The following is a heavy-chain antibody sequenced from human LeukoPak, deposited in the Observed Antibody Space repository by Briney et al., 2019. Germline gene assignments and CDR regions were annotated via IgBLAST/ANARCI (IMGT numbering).Heavy chain of an antibody. Sequence: GGSLRLSCAASGFTFSSYAMSWVRQAPGKGLEWVSVISGSGGNTYYADSVKGRFTISRDNSKNTLYLQMNSLRAEDTAVYYCAKPPPTAVAGIYYFDYWGQGTLVTVSS. CDR2: ISGSGGNT. CDR1: GFTFSSYA. V-gene: IGHV3-23*01. D-gene: IGHD6-19*01. CDR3: AKPPPTAVAGIYYFDY. J-gene: IGHJ4*02.